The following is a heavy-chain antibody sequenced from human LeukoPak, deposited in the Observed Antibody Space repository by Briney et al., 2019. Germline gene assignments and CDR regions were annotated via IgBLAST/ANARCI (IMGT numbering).Heavy chain of an antibody. CDR3: ARVNNYYGARGGGYFDY. CDR2: ISSGSTYT. CDR1: GISFSDYY. D-gene: IGHD3-10*01. Sequence: GESLKISCAASGISFSDYYMSWIRQAPGKGLEWVSDISSGSTYTNYADSVKGRFTIFRDNAKNSLYLQMNSLRTEDTAVYYCARVNNYYGARGGGYFDYWGQGTLVTVSS. V-gene: IGHV3-11*05. J-gene: IGHJ4*02.